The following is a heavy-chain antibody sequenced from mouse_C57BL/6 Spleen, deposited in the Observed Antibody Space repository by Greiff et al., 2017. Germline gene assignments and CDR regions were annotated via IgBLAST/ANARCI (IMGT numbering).Heavy chain of an antibody. CDR1: GFTFSSYA. V-gene: IGHV5-4*03. CDR3: ARGRYYGTLDY. CDR2: ISDGGSYT. D-gene: IGHD1-1*01. J-gene: IGHJ2*01. Sequence: EVMLVESGGGLVKPGGSLKLSCAASGFTFSSYAMSWVRQTPEKRLEWVATISDGGSYTYYPDNVKGRFTISRDNAKNNLYLQMSHLKSEDTAMYYCARGRYYGTLDYWGQGTTLTVSS.